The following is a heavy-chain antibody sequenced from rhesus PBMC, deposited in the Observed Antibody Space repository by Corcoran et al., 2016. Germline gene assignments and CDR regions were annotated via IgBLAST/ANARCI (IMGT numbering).Heavy chain of an antibody. J-gene: IGHJ4*01. CDR3: ARDGVSSGWSGYFDY. D-gene: IGHD6S26*01. Sequence: VKPSETLSLTCAVSGGSLNNYWWSWIRQSPGKGLEWIGEINGNSGSTNYNPSLKSRVTISKDASKNQFSLKVNSVTAADTAVYYCARDGVSSGWSGYFDYWGQGALVTVSS. V-gene: IGHV4-80*01. CDR1: GGSLNNYW. CDR2: INGNSGST.